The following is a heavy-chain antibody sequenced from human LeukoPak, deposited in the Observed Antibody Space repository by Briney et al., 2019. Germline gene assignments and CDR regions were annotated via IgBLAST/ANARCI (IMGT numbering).Heavy chain of an antibody. Sequence: SETLSLTCTVSGGSISSYYWSWIRQPPGKGLEWIGYIYYSGSTNYNPSLKSRVTMSVDTSKNQFSLKLSSVTAADTAVYYCASAIAAAGTVDAFDIWGQGTMVTVSS. CDR1: GGSISSYY. CDR3: ASAIAAAGTVDAFDI. V-gene: IGHV4-59*01. D-gene: IGHD6-13*01. CDR2: IYYSGST. J-gene: IGHJ3*02.